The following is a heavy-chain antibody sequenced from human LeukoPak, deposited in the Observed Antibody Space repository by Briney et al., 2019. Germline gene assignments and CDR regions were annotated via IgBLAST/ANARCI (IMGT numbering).Heavy chain of an antibody. CDR2: IKQDGSEK. Sequence: GGSLRLSCAASGFTFSSYWMSWVRQAPGKGLEWVANIKQDGSEKYYVDSVKGRFTISRDNSKNTLYLQMNSLRAEDTAVYYCAKDIGGYQLPLGAFDIWGQGTMVTVSS. D-gene: IGHD2-2*01. CDR3: AKDIGGYQLPLGAFDI. V-gene: IGHV3-7*03. CDR1: GFTFSSYW. J-gene: IGHJ3*02.